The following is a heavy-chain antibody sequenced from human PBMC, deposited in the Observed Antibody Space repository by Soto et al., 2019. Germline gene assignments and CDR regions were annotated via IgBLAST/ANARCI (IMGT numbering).Heavy chain of an antibody. J-gene: IGHJ3*02. Sequence: ASVKVSCKASGGTFSSYAISWVRQAPGQGLEWMGGIIPIFGTANYAQKFQGRVTITADESTSTAYMELSSLRSEDTAVYYCARTQLRIDAFDIWGQGTMVTVSS. D-gene: IGHD3-10*01. V-gene: IGHV1-69*13. CDR3: ARTQLRIDAFDI. CDR2: IIPIFGTA. CDR1: GGTFSSYA.